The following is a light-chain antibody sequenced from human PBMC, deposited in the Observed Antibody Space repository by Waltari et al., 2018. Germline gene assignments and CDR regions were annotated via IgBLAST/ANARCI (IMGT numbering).Light chain of an antibody. CDR1: QGISSS. CDR3: QQAYSFPLT. V-gene: IGKV1-12*01. J-gene: IGKJ4*01. CDR2: AAS. Sequence: DIQMTQPPSSLSASVGDRVPITCRASQGISSSLAWYQQKPGKAPELLIYAASSFQSGVPSRFSGSGSGTDFTLTISSLQPEDFATYYCQQAYSFPLTFGGGTKVEIK.